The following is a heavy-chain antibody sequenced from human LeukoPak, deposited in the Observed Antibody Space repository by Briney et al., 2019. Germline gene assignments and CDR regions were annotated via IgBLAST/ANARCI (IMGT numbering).Heavy chain of an antibody. Sequence: GGSLRLSCAASGFTFSTYSMNWVRQAPGKGLEWVSSISTSSYIYYADSVKGRFTISRDNAKNSLYLQMNSLRAEDTAVYYCARTRLPYSSSSVASYFDYWGQGTLVTVSS. J-gene: IGHJ4*02. CDR3: ARTRLPYSSSSVASYFDY. CDR2: ISTSSYI. D-gene: IGHD6-6*01. CDR1: GFTFSTYS. V-gene: IGHV3-21*01.